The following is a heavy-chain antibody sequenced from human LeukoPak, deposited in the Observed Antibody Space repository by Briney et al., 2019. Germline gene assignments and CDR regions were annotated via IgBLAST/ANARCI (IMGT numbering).Heavy chain of an antibody. CDR3: ARGSVVTYNDAFDI. V-gene: IGHV4-39*07. J-gene: IGHJ3*02. CDR1: GGSISTTTYY. CDR2: IYYSGST. D-gene: IGHD4-23*01. Sequence: SETLSLTCIVSGGSISTTTYYWGWIRQPPGKGPEWIGSIYYSGSTYYNPSLKSRVTISVDTSKNQFSLKLNSMTAADTAVYYCARGSVVTYNDAFDIWGPGTMVTVSS.